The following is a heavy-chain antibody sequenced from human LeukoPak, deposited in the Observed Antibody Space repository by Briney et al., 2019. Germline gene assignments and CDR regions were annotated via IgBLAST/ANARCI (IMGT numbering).Heavy chain of an antibody. V-gene: IGHV3-7*01. CDR2: IKHDGSEK. Sequence: GGSLRLSCAASGFTFSSYWMSWVRQAPGKGLEWVAHIKHDGSEKYYVDSVKGRFTISRDNAKSSLYLQMNNLRVEDTAVYYCARITWSLGAFDIWGQGTTVTVSS. D-gene: IGHD3-16*01. CDR1: GFTFSSYW. CDR3: ARITWSLGAFDI. J-gene: IGHJ3*02.